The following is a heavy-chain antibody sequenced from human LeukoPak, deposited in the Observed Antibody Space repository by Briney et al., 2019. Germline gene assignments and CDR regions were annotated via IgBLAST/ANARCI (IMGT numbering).Heavy chain of an antibody. Sequence: GGSLRLSCAASGFTFSNAWMSWVRQAPGKGLEWVGLIKSKTDGATTDFAAPVKGRFTISRDDSNTTVYLQMNSLTAEDTALYYWVTEYWGSFNYWGQGTLVTVSS. J-gene: IGHJ4*02. V-gene: IGHV3-15*01. CDR1: GFTFSNAW. CDR3: VTEYWGSFNY. D-gene: IGHD3-16*01. CDR2: IKSKTDGATT.